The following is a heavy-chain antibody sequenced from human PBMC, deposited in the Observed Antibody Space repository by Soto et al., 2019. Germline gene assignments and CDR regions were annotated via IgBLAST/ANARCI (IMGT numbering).Heavy chain of an antibody. J-gene: IGHJ4*02. Sequence: EVQLLEAGGGLVQPGGSLRLSCAASGFSFRDYGMSWVRQAPGNGLEWLSAIIGIGDTAYYADSVRGRFTISRDNSKNTLYLQLNDLGAEDTAIYYCAKDYDYGDSLPFDYWGQGTLVPVSS. CDR3: AKDYDYGDSLPFDY. CDR2: IIGIGDTA. V-gene: IGHV3-23*01. CDR1: GFSFRDYG. D-gene: IGHD4-17*01.